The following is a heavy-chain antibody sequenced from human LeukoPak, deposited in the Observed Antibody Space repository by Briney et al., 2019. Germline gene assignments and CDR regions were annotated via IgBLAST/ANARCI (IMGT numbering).Heavy chain of an antibody. Sequence: PGGSLRLSCVASGLTFTNYWMNWVRQAPGKGLEWVASIKQDGSEKFYVDSVKGRFTISRDNARNSLYLQMNSLRVEDTAVYYCVTIASRRDDDEYRGQYNWFDPWGQGTLVTVSS. CDR1: GLTFTNYW. D-gene: IGHD2-2*01. J-gene: IGHJ5*02. CDR2: IKQDGSEK. CDR3: VTIASRRDDDEYRGQYNWFDP. V-gene: IGHV3-7*01.